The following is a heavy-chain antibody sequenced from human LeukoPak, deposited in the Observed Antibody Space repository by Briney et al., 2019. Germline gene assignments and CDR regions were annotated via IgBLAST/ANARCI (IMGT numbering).Heavy chain of an antibody. Sequence: QPGGSLRLSCAASGFTFSSYEMNWVRQAPGKALEWASYISSGGTTIFYADSVKGRFTISRDNAKNSLYLQMNSLRAEDTAVYYCARDHDSSGFDAFDIWGQGTMVTVSS. CDR1: GFTFSSYE. CDR3: ARDHDSSGFDAFDI. D-gene: IGHD3-22*01. J-gene: IGHJ3*02. V-gene: IGHV3-48*03. CDR2: ISSGGTTI.